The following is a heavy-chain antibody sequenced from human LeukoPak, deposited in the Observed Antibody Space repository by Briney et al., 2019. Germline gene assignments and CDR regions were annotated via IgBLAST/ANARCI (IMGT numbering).Heavy chain of an antibody. CDR1: GGSISSYY. V-gene: IGHV4-59*08. D-gene: IGHD5-18*01. CDR2: IYYSGST. J-gene: IGHJ4*02. Sequence: SETLSLTCTVSGGSISSYYWSWSRQPPGKGLEWIGYIYYSGSTDYNPSLKSRVTISVDTSKNQFSLKLSSVTAADTAVYYCARHSDTSYFDYWGQGTLVTVSS. CDR3: ARHSDTSYFDY.